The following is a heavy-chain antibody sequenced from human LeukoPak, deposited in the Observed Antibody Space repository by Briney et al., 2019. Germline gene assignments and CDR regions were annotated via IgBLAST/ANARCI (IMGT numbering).Heavy chain of an antibody. CDR2: ISGSGGST. CDR3: AKVLMVYAMGDWFDP. D-gene: IGHD2-8*01. Sequence: GGSLRLSCAASGFTFSSYAMSWVRQAPGKGLEWVSAISGSGGSTYYADPVKGRFTISRDNSKNTLYLQMNSLRAEDTAVYYCAKVLMVYAMGDWFDPWGQGTLVTVSS. CDR1: GFTFSSYA. V-gene: IGHV3-23*01. J-gene: IGHJ5*02.